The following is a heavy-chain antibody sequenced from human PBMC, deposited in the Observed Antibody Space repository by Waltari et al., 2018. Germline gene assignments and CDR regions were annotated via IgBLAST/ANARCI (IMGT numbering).Heavy chain of an antibody. J-gene: IGHJ5*02. V-gene: IGHV3-7*01. CDR2: IKQDGSEK. CDR3: ARENLRITIFGVVT. D-gene: IGHD3-3*01. Sequence: EVQLVESGGGLVQPGGSLRLSCAASGFTFSSYWMSWVRQAPGKGLGLVANIKQDGSEKDYVDSVKGRFTISRDNAKNSLYLQMNSLRAEDTAVYYCARENLRITIFGVVTWGQGTLVTVSS. CDR1: GFTFSSYW.